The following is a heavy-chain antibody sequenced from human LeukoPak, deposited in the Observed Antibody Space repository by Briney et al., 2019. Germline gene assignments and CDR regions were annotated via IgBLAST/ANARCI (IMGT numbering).Heavy chain of an antibody. CDR3: ARDRVDDFAYMDV. Sequence: SETLSLTCTVSGGSINNYYWSWIRQPPGEGLEWIGCIHYTGTTKYNPSLKSRVTISLDTSKNQFSLKLSSVTAADRAMYFCARDRVDDFAYMDVWGKGTTVTVSS. CDR2: IHYTGTT. CDR1: GGSINNYY. J-gene: IGHJ6*03. V-gene: IGHV4-59*01. D-gene: IGHD1-1*01.